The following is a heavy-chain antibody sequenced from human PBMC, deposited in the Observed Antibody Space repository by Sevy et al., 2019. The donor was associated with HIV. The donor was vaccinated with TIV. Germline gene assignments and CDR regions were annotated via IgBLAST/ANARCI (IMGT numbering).Heavy chain of an antibody. Sequence: GGSLRLSCAASGFTFSSYAMSWVRQAPGKGLEWVSAISGSGGSTYYADSVKGRFTISRDNSKNTLYLQMNSLRAEDTAVYYCAKGKGFWSMPYGMDVWGQGTTVIVSS. J-gene: IGHJ6*02. CDR1: GFTFSSYA. V-gene: IGHV3-23*01. D-gene: IGHD3-3*01. CDR3: AKGKGFWSMPYGMDV. CDR2: ISGSGGST.